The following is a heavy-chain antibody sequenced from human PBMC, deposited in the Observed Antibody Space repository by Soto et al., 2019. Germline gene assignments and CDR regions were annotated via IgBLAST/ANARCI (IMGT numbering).Heavy chain of an antibody. D-gene: IGHD3-3*01. CDR1: GFSLTTSGVG. Sequence: QITLNESGPTVVRPTEPLTLTCRFSGFSLTTSGVGVGRIRQSPGKAPERLPLIYWDDDKSYSASLKCRLTITKDTSKNQVVLTVSDLDPTDTATYYCAHRVLRTVFGLVTTTAIYFDFWGQGTPVAVSS. J-gene: IGHJ4*02. CDR2: IYWDDDK. CDR3: AHRVLRTVFGLVTTTAIYFDF. V-gene: IGHV2-5*02.